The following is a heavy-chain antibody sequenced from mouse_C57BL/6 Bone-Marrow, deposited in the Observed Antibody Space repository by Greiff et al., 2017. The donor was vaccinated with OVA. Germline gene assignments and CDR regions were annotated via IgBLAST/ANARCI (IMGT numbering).Heavy chain of an antibody. D-gene: IGHD2-5*01. Sequence: QVQLKESGAELARPGASVKLSCKASGYTFTSYGISWVKQRTGQGLEWIGEIYPRSGNTYYNEKFKGKATLTADKSSSTAYMELRSLTSEDSAVYFCASTIVTFDYWGRGTTLTVSS. CDR1: GYTFTSYG. CDR3: ASTIVTFDY. V-gene: IGHV1-81*01. J-gene: IGHJ2*01. CDR2: IYPRSGNT.